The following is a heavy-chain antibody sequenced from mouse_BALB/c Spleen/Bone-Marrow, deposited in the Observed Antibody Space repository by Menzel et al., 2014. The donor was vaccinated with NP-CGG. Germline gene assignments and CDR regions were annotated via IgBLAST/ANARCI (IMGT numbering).Heavy chain of an antibody. CDR3: ARGGHDFSLDY. D-gene: IGHD2-4*01. V-gene: IGHV1-69*01. CDR1: GYTFTDKW. J-gene: IGHJ4*01. CDR2: IDTSDSYI. Sequence: QVHVKQSGAEFVMPGASVKMSCKASGYTFTDKWMLWVKQRPGQGLEWIGAIDTSDSYINYNQKFKGKASLTVDASSSTAYMHLSSLTSDDSAVYYCARGGHDFSLDYWGQGTSVIVSS.